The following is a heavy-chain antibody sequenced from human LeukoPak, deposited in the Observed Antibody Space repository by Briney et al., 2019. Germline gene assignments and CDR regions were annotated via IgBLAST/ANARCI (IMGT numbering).Heavy chain of an antibody. J-gene: IGHJ4*02. CDR2: IYYSGST. D-gene: IGHD3-10*01. Sequence: PSETLSLTCTVSGGSISSSSYYWGWIRQPPGKGLEWIGSIYYSGSTCYNPSLKSRVTISVDTSKNQFSLKLSSVTAADTAVYYCASLLLWFGELAPIHFDYWGQGTLVTVSS. V-gene: IGHV4-39*01. CDR1: GGSISSSSYY. CDR3: ASLLLWFGELAPIHFDY.